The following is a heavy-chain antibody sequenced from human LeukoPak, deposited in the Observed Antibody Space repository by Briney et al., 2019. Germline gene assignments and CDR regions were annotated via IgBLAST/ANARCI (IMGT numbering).Heavy chain of an antibody. V-gene: IGHV4-59*08. CDR3: ASESVALAGIDY. CDR2: THYSGST. Sequence: SETLSLTCTVSGGSISSYYWSWIRQPPGKGLEWIGYTHYSGSTNYNPSLKSRVTISVDTSKNQFSLKLSSVTAADTAVYYCASESVALAGIDYWGQGTLVTVSS. J-gene: IGHJ4*02. CDR1: GGSISSYY. D-gene: IGHD6-19*01.